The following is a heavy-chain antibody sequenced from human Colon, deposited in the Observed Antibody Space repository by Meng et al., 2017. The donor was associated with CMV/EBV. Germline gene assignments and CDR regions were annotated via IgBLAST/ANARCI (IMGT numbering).Heavy chain of an antibody. V-gene: IGHV4-38-2*01. J-gene: IGHJ5*02. CDR2: VYSSGTT. CDR3: ARSPRGSINWFDP. D-gene: IGHD2/OR15-2a*01. Sequence: SETLSLTCDVSTYSISRGYYWGCVRQPPGKGLEWIGNVYSSGTTYYNTSLESRVTISVDTSKNQFSLKLKSVTAADTAVYFCARSPRGSINWFDPWGQGTLVTVSS. CDR1: TYSISRGYY.